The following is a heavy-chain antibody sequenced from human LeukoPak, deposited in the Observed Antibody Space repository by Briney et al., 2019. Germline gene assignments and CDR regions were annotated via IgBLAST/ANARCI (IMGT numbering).Heavy chain of an antibody. V-gene: IGHV3-23*01. CDR3: AKDRALAGSGWFDP. CDR1: GFTFNMYA. Sequence: PGGSLRLSCAASGFTFNMYAMTWVRQAPGKGLEWVSDISASGGGTNYGDSVKGRFTISRDNSKNTLYLQMNSLRVEDTAVYYCAKDRALAGSGWFDPWGQGTLVTVSS. J-gene: IGHJ5*02. D-gene: IGHD6-19*01. CDR2: ISASGGGT.